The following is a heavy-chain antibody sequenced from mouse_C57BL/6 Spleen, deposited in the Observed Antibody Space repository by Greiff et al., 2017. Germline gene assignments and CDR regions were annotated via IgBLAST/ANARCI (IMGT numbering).Heavy chain of an antibody. Sequence: VKLQESGPGLVAPSQSLSITCTVSGFSLTSYAISWVRQPPGKGLEWLGVIWTGGGTNYNSALKSRLSISKDNSKSQVFLKMNSLQTDDTARYYWAREDTTGVDYYAMDYWGQGTSVTVSS. CDR1: GFSLTSYA. CDR3: AREDTTGVDYYAMDY. D-gene: IGHD1-1*01. J-gene: IGHJ4*01. V-gene: IGHV2-9-1*01. CDR2: IWTGGGT.